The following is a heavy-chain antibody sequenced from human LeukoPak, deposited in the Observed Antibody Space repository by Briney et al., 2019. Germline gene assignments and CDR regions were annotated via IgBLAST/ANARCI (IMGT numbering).Heavy chain of an antibody. CDR3: ARIPYYYYMDV. D-gene: IGHD2-21*01. V-gene: IGHV3-21*01. J-gene: IGHJ6*03. CDR2: ISSSTSYI. CDR1: GFTISSYS. Sequence: GGSLRLSCAASGFTISSYSMNWVRQAPGTGLEWVSFISSSTSYIYYADSVKGRFTISRDNAKNSLYLQMNSLRAEDTAVYYCARIPYYYYMDVWGKGTTVTVSS.